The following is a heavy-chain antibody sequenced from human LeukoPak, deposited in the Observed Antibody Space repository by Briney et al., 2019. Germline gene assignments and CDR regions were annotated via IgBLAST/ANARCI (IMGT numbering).Heavy chain of an antibody. D-gene: IGHD7-27*01. J-gene: IGHJ4*02. V-gene: IGHV3-30*02. CDR3: AILWGSAGY. CDR2: IRNDGGDK. Sequence: GGSLRLSCAASGFTFDRYGMSWVRQAPGKGLEWVAFIRNDGGDKYYADSVKGRFTISRDNSKNTLYLQMNSLRAEDTAVYYCAILWGSAGYWGQGTLVTVSS. CDR1: GFTFDRYG.